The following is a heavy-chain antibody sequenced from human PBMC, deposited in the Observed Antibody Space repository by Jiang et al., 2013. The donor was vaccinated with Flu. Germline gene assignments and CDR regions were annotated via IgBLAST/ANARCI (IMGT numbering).Heavy chain of an antibody. CDR3: ARAFGGFIVGTIDY. CDR1: GYTFTSHY. J-gene: IGHJ4*02. D-gene: IGHD3-16*02. CDR2: INPSGGGT. V-gene: IGHV1-46*01. Sequence: GAEVKKPGASVKVSCKASGYTFTSHYMHWVRQAPGQGLEWMAIINPSGGGTNYAQKFQGRVTMTRDTSTSTVYMELSSLRSEDTAVYYCARAFGGFIVGTIDYWGQGTLVTVSS.